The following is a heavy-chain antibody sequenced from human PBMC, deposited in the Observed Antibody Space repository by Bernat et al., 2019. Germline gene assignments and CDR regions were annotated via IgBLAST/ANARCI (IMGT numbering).Heavy chain of an antibody. CDR1: GFTFSTYY. J-gene: IGHJ4*02. Sequence: EVQLVQSGGGLVKPGGSLRLSCAASGFTFSTYYMNWVRQAPGKGLEWVASISTRGTYIYYADSVKGRFTISRDNPRNSLYLQMNSLRAEDTAVYYCAREDQENSGIDDWGQGTLVTVSS. V-gene: IGHV3-21*01. CDR3: AREDQENSGIDD. D-gene: IGHD1-26*01. CDR2: ISTRGTYI.